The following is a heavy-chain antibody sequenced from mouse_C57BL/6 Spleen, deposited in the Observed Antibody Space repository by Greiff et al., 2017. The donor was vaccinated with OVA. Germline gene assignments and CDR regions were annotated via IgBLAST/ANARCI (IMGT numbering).Heavy chain of an antibody. V-gene: IGHV1-52*01. CDR2: IDPSDSET. Sequence: QVQLQQPGAELVRPGSSVKLSCKASGYTFTSYWMHWVKQRPIQGLEWIGNIDPSDSETHYNQKFKDKATLTVDKSSSTAYMQLSSLTSEDSAVYYGARDYYGSSYYFDYWGQGTTLTVSS. CDR1: GYTFTSYW. J-gene: IGHJ2*01. D-gene: IGHD1-1*01. CDR3: ARDYYGSSYYFDY.